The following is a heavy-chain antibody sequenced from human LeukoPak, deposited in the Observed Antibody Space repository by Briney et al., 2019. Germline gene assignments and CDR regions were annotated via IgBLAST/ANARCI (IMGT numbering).Heavy chain of an antibody. CDR1: GGSFSGHY. V-gene: IGHV4-34*01. J-gene: IGHJ4*02. D-gene: IGHD1-26*01. Sequence: SETLSLTCAVYGGSFSGHYWSWIRQPPGKGLEWIGEINHSGSTISVDTSKNQFSLKLSSVTAADTAVYYCARGTHNSRYSGSYPGFDYWGQGTLVTVSS. CDR3: ARGTHNSRYSGSYPGFDY. CDR2: INHSGS.